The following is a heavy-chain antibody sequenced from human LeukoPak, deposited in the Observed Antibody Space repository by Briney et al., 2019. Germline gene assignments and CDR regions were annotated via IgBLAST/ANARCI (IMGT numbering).Heavy chain of an antibody. Sequence: SETLSLTCTVSGGSINIYYWSWIRQPAGKGLEWIGRIYSSGSTNYNPSLKSRVTMSVDTSKNQFSLKLSSVTAADTAVYYCASALTVTDWFDPWGQGTLVTVSS. CDR3: ASALTVTDWFDP. V-gene: IGHV4-4*07. J-gene: IGHJ5*02. D-gene: IGHD4-17*01. CDR1: GGSINIYY. CDR2: IYSSGST.